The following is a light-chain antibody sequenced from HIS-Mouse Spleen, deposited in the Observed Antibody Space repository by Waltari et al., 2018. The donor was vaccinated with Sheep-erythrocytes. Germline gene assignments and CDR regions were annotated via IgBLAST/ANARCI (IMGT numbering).Light chain of an antibody. J-gene: IGLJ3*02. CDR1: SSDVGSYNL. CDR2: EGS. V-gene: IGLV2-23*01. Sequence: QSALTQPASVSGSPGQSITIPCTGTSSDVGSYNLLSWYQQHPGKAPTPMIYEGSKRPSGVSNRFSGSKSGNTASLTISGLQAEDEADYYCCSYAGSSTPWVFGGGTKLTVL. CDR3: CSYAGSSTPWV.